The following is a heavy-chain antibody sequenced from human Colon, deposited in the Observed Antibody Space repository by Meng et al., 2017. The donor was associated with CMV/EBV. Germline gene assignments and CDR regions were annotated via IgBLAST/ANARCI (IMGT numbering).Heavy chain of an antibody. CDR1: GGSFSPYY. J-gene: IGHJ4*02. Sequence: QVQLQHWGGGLLKPSETLSLTCALYGGSFSPYYWSWIRQSPGKGLEWIAEIDHTGSTNYNPSLKSRVTISIDTSNSHFSLNLTSATAADTAVYYCARGGGTPIRGVLPFDFWGQGTLVTVSS. CDR3: ARGGGTPIRGVLPFDF. CDR2: IDHTGST. V-gene: IGHV4-34*01. D-gene: IGHD3-10*01.